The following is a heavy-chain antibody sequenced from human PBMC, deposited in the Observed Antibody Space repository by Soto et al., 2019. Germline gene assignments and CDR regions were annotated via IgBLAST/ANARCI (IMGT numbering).Heavy chain of an antibody. J-gene: IGHJ3*02. Sequence: VGSLRLSCAASGFTFSSYAMSWVRQAPGKGLEWVSAISGSGGSTYYADSVKGRFTISRDNSKNTLYLQMNSLRAEDTAVYYCAKVDYLGDDAFDIWGQGTMVTVSS. V-gene: IGHV3-23*01. CDR2: ISGSGGST. CDR1: GFTFSSYA. CDR3: AKVDYLGDDAFDI. D-gene: IGHD3-10*01.